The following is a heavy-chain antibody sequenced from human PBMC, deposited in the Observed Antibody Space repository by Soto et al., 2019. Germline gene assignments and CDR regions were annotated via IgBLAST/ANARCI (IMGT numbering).Heavy chain of an antibody. J-gene: IGHJ4*02. D-gene: IGHD1-26*01. V-gene: IGHV1-2*02. CDR2: INPKSGGT. CDR3: ARYLAKGGGSARFYY. CDR1: GYTFTVYY. Sequence: APEKVSCKASGYTFTVYYMHWERQAPGQGLEWMGWINPKSGGTMYPQKFQGRVTMTWDTSISTAYMALTRLRSDDTAVFYCARYLAKGGGSARFYYWGPGTLVTVS.